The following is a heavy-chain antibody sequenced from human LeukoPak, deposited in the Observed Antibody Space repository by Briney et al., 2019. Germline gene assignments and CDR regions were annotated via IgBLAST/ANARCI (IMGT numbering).Heavy chain of an antibody. V-gene: IGHV3-9*03. Sequence: PGRSLRLSCAASGFSFDDYAMHWVRQAPGKGLEWVSGISWNSGSIGYADSVKGRFTISRDNAKNSLYLQMNSLRAEDMALYYCAKGYCSSTSCRIDYWGQGTLVTVSS. CDR1: GFSFDDYA. J-gene: IGHJ4*02. CDR2: ISWNSGSI. CDR3: AKGYCSSTSCRIDY. D-gene: IGHD2-2*01.